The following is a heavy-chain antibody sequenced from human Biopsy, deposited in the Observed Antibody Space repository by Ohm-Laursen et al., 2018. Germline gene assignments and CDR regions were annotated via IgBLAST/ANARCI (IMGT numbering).Heavy chain of an antibody. V-gene: IGHV3-7*04. CDR3: ARGPSGTAAGRFAS. D-gene: IGHD6-13*01. CDR2: MNQDGSEE. Sequence: SLRLSCTASGFIFSRYWMNWVRQTPEKGLEWVANMNQDGSEEHYVDSVKGRFTIPRDNSKSSLYLQMNSLRDEDTAVYYCARGPSGTAAGRFASWGQGTLVTVSS. J-gene: IGHJ4*02. CDR1: GFIFSRYW.